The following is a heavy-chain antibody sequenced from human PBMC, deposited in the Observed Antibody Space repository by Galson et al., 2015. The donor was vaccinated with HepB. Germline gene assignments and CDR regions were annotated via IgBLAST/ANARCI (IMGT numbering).Heavy chain of an antibody. Sequence: SVKVSCKASGYTFTGNYLHWVRQAPGQGLEWMGWINPHSGGTNYAQKFQGRVTMTGDTSISTAYMELRTLRSDDTAVYYCASEGSLGWSGVPNDYWGQGTLVSVSS. J-gene: IGHJ4*02. V-gene: IGHV1-2*02. CDR1: GYTFTGNY. CDR3: ASEGSLGWSGVPNDY. CDR2: INPHSGGT. D-gene: IGHD3-10*02.